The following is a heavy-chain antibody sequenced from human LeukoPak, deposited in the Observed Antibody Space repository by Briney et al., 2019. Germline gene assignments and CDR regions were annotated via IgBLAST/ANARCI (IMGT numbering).Heavy chain of an antibody. CDR1: GGTFSSYA. D-gene: IGHD3-3*01. CDR3: AILLFGVVVS. Sequence: GASVKVSCKASGGTFSSYAISWVRQAPGQGLEWMGRIIPILGIANYAQTFQGRVTITEDNTTNTAYMELRSVSSEDTAVYYCAILLFGVVVSWGQGTLVTVSS. V-gene: IGHV1-69*04. J-gene: IGHJ4*02. CDR2: IIPILGIA.